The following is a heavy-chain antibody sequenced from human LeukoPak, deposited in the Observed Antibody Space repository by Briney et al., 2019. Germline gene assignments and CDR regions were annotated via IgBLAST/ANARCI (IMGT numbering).Heavy chain of an antibody. Sequence: GGSLRLSCAASGFTFSSYSMNWVRQAPGKGLEWVSSISSSSSYIYYADSVKGRFTISRDNAKNSLYLQMNSLRAEDTAVYYCARRAVGYSSSWYIDYWGQGTLVTVSS. J-gene: IGHJ4*02. CDR1: GFTFSSYS. CDR3: ARRAVGYSSSWYIDY. D-gene: IGHD6-13*01. V-gene: IGHV3-21*01. CDR2: ISSSSSYI.